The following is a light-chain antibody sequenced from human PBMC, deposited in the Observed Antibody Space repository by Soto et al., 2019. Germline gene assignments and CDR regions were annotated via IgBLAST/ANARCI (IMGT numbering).Light chain of an antibody. CDR2: DAS. CDR3: QQRSNWPPSIT. J-gene: IGKJ5*01. Sequence: EIVSTQSPATLSLSPGERATLSCRASQSVSSYLACYQQKPGQAPRLLIYDASNRATAIPARFSGSGSGTDFTLTISSLEPEDFAVYYCQQRSNWPPSITFGQGTRLEIK. CDR1: QSVSSY. V-gene: IGKV3-11*01.